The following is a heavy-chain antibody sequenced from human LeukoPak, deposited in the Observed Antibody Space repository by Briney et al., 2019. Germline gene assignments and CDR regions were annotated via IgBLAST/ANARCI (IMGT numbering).Heavy chain of an antibody. CDR3: ARAGSWSYYNGKNWFDP. V-gene: IGHV4-30-4*01. D-gene: IGHD3-10*01. CDR2: IYYSGST. CDR1: GGSISSGDYY. Sequence: SETLSLTCTVSGGSISSGDYYWSWIRQPPGKGLEWIGYIYYSGSTYYNPSLKSRVTISVDTSKNQFSLKLSSVTAADTAVYYCARAGSWSYYNGKNWFDPWGQRTLVTVSS. J-gene: IGHJ5*02.